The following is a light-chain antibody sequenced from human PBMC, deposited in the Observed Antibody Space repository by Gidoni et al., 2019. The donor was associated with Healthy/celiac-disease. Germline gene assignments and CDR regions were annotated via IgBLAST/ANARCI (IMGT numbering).Light chain of an antibody. CDR1: ALPTQY. J-gene: IGLJ2*01. V-gene: IGLV3-25*03. CDR2: KDS. Sequence: SYELTQPHPVSVSPGQTARITCSGDALPTQYAYWYQQKPGQAPVLVIYKDSERPSGIPERFSGSSSGTTVTLTISGVQAEDEADYYCQSADSSGTYKVFGGGTKLTVL. CDR3: QSADSSGTYKV.